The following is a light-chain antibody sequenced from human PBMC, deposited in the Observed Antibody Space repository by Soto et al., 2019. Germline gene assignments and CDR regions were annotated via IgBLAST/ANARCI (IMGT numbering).Light chain of an antibody. CDR1: QSINNNF. V-gene: IGKV3-20*01. CDR2: GAS. Sequence: EIVLTQSPGTLSLSPGERATLSCRASQSINNNFLAWYQQRPGQAPRLLLYGASTRAAGIPDRFSGSGSGRDFTLTVSRLEPEDFAVFYCQQYGNVPRTFGQGTRVEV. CDR3: QQYGNVPRT. J-gene: IGKJ1*01.